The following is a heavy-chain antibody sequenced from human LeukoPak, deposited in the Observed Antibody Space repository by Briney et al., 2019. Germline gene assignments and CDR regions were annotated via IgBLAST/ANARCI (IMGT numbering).Heavy chain of an antibody. Sequence: PGGSLRLSCAASGFTVSSNYMSWVRQAPGKGLEWVSVIYSGGSTYYADSVKGRFTISRDNSKNTLYLQMNSLRAEDTAVYYCARGRRYYDILTGYSPGSLDVWGQGTTVTVSS. V-gene: IGHV3-53*01. J-gene: IGHJ6*02. CDR3: ARGRRYYDILTGYSPGSLDV. CDR1: GFTVSSNY. CDR2: IYSGGST. D-gene: IGHD3-9*01.